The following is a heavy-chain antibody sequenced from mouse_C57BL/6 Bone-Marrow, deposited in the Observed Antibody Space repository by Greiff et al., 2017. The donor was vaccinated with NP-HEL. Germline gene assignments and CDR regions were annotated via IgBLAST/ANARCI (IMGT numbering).Heavy chain of an antibody. Sequence: EVQVVESGGGLVKPGGSLKLSCAASGFTFSDYGMHWVRQAPEKGLEWVAYISSGSSTIYYADTVKGRFTISRDNAKNTLFLQMTSLRSEDTAMYYCARPDYYGSSYDDWYFDVWGTGTTVTVSS. D-gene: IGHD1-1*01. V-gene: IGHV5-17*01. CDR1: GFTFSDYG. CDR2: ISSGSSTI. J-gene: IGHJ1*03. CDR3: ARPDYYGSSYDDWYFDV.